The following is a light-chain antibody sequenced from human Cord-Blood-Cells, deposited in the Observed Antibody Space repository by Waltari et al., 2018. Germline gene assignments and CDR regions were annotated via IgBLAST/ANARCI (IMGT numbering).Light chain of an antibody. CDR2: KND. V-gene: IGLV1-47*01. J-gene: IGLJ1*01. CDR1: SSNHGRHY. Sequence: QSVLPQPPSASGTPGLRVTISCSGSSSNHGRHYVSWYQQLPGTTPKPLMNKNDPRPSWVADECSAANSASSAALPISGLRSEEEDDYYCASWDDSLCGYVYGTGTKVTVL. CDR3: ASWDDSLCGYV.